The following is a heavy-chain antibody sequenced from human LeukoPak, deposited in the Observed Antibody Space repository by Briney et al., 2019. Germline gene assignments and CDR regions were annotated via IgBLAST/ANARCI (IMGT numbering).Heavy chain of an antibody. J-gene: IGHJ6*03. CDR2: IIPIFGTA. Sequence: GASVKVSCKASGGTFSSYAISWVRQAPGQGREWVGGIIPIFGTANYAQKFQGRVTITADESTSTAYMELSSLRSEDTAVYYCASTRSYYAGYYYYMDVWGKGPTVTVSS. V-gene: IGHV1-69*13. D-gene: IGHD1-26*01. CDR3: ASTRSYYAGYYYYMDV. CDR1: GGTFSSYA.